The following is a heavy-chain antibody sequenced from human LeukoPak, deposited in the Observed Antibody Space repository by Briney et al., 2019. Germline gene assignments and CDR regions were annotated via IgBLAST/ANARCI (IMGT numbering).Heavy chain of an antibody. Sequence: GGSLRLSCAASGGTSSSYAISWVRQAPGQGLEWMGGIIPIFGTASYAQKFQGRVTITTDESTSTAYMELSSLRSEDTAVYYCASGVRYVAAAYGLWGQGTLVTVSS. V-gene: IGHV1-69*05. J-gene: IGHJ4*02. CDR1: GGTSSSYA. CDR3: ASGVRYVAAAYGL. CDR2: IIPIFGTA. D-gene: IGHD6-13*01.